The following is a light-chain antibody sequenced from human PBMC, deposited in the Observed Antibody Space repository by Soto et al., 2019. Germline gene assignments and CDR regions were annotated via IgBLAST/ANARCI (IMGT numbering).Light chain of an antibody. CDR2: GAS. CDR3: QQYNNWPGT. V-gene: IGKV3-15*01. CDR1: QSVSSN. J-gene: IGKJ1*01. Sequence: EIVMTQSPATLSVSPGERATLSCRASQSVSSNLAWYHQKPGQAPRLLIYGASTRATGIPARFSGSGSGTEFTLTISSLPAEDFAFYYCQQYNNWPGTFGQGTKVEIK.